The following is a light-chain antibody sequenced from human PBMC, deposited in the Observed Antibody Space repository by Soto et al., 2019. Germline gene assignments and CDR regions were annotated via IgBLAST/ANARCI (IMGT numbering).Light chain of an antibody. V-gene: IGKV3-15*01. CDR1: QIISTN. J-gene: IGKJ1*01. CDR2: AAS. Sequence: IVSTQSASTLSVSPGERATHSCRASQIISTNVAWYQQKPGQAPRFLIYAASTRVSGIPARFSGRGSGTDFNLTISSLQSEDFAVYYRQQYNTWPRTFGQGTKVDIK. CDR3: QQYNTWPRT.